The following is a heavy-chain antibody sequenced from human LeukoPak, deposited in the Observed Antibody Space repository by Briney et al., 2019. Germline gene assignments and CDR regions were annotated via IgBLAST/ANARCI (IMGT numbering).Heavy chain of an antibody. Sequence: SETLSLTCTVSGSMYNYYWSWIRQPPGKGLEWVGYSFFGGSTSYNPSLKSRVAISVDTSKNVFSLQLSSATAEDTAVYFCATVTITSTILSFDYWGRGTLVTVSS. CDR2: SFFGGST. CDR3: ATVTITSTILSFDY. V-gene: IGHV4-59*01. CDR1: GSMYNYY. J-gene: IGHJ4*02. D-gene: IGHD4-11*01.